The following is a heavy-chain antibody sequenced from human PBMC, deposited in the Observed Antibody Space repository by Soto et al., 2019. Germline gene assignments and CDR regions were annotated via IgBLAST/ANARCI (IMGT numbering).Heavy chain of an antibody. V-gene: IGHV1-18*01. Sequence: GASVKVSCKASGYTFTSYGISWVRQAPGQGLERMGWISAYNGNTNYAQKLQGRVTMTTDTSTSTAYMELRSLRSDDTAVYYCARSITMVRGVIINVRNWFDPWGQGTLVTVSS. CDR3: ARSITMVRGVIINVRNWFDP. CDR2: ISAYNGNT. D-gene: IGHD3-10*01. J-gene: IGHJ5*02. CDR1: GYTFTSYG.